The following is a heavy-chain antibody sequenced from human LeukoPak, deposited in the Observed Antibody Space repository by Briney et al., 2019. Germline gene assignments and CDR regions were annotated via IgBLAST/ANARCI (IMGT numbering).Heavy chain of an antibody. CDR3: ARAPPDWDCSNNICYIWYFDL. J-gene: IGHJ2*01. CDR1: GFTFSDYY. D-gene: IGHD2-2*02. V-gene: IGHV3-11*04. CDR2: ISSSGNNI. Sequence: PGGSLRLSCAASGFTFSDYYITWIRQAPGKGLEWVSYISSSGNNIYYADSVKGRFTISRDNAKNSLYLQMDSLRAEDTAVYYCARAPPDWDCSNNICYIWYFDLWGRGTLVTVSS.